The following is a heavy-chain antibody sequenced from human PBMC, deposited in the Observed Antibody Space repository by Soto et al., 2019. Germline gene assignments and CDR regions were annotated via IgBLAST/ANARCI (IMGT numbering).Heavy chain of an antibody. CDR1: GFTFSSYA. D-gene: IGHD6-19*01. Sequence: GGSLRLSCAASGFTFSSYAMHWVRQAPGKGLEWVAVISYDGSNKYYADSVKGRFTISRDNSKNTLYLQMNSLRAEDTAVYYCARDPLAVAGINWFDPWGQGTLVTVSS. CDR3: ARDPLAVAGINWFDP. CDR2: ISYDGSNK. J-gene: IGHJ5*02. V-gene: IGHV3-30-3*01.